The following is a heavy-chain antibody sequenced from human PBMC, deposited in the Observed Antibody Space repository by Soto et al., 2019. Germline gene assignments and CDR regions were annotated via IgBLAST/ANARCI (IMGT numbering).Heavy chain of an antibody. J-gene: IGHJ6*02. CDR2: IRSIGGDT. CDR3: VKGRSGEYYFDAMDV. Sequence: GGSLRLSCSASGFRFRSYAMHWVRRAPGKGLEYVAGIRSIGGDTLYADSVKGRFTISRDQPKNTVFLQMSSLRIEDTAVYYCVKGRSGEYYFDAMDVWGQGTTVPVSS. V-gene: IGHV3-64D*06. D-gene: IGHD3-9*01. CDR1: GFRFRSYA.